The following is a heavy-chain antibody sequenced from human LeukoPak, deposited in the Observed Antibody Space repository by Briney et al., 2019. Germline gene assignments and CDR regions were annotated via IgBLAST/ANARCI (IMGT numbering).Heavy chain of an antibody. Sequence: GGSLRLSCVASGFTFADHAMHWVRRAPGQGLEWVAGINWNNDGIVYAASVKGRFTVSRDNAKNTLYLQMNGLRPEDTAFYYCARDDYNTLGYNFHHWGQGTLVTVSS. CDR3: ARDDYNTLGYNFHH. J-gene: IGHJ1*01. D-gene: IGHD1-1*01. V-gene: IGHV3-9*01. CDR1: GFTFADHA. CDR2: INWNNDGI.